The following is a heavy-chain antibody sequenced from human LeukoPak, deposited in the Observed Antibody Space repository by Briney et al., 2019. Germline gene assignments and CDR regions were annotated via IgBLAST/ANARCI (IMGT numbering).Heavy chain of an antibody. D-gene: IGHD3-22*01. J-gene: IGHJ4*02. Sequence: SETLSLTCAVYSGSFSGYYWSWIRQPPGKGLEWIGEINHSVGTNYNPSLKSRVTMSLDTSKNQFSLKLSSVTAADTAVYYCARQGVIVVDPYFDYWGQGTLATVSS. V-gene: IGHV4-34*01. CDR3: ARQGVIVVDPYFDY. CDR2: INHSVGT. CDR1: SGSFSGYY.